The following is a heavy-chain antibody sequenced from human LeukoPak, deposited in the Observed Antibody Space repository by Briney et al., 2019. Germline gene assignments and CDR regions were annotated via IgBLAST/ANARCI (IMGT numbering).Heavy chain of an antibody. Sequence: SETLSFTCTVSGGSISSNNYHGGWIRQPPGKGLEWIGTIHYSGSTYYNPSLKSRLTISVDTSKNQFSLRLSSVTAADTAVYFCAGYGIAAADYWGQGTLVTVSS. CDR2: IHYSGST. CDR1: GGSISSNNYH. J-gene: IGHJ4*02. D-gene: IGHD6-13*01. CDR3: AGYGIAAADY. V-gene: IGHV4-39*07.